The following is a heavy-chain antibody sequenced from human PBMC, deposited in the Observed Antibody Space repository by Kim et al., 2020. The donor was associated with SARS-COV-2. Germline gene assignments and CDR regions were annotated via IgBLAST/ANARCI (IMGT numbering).Heavy chain of an antibody. Sequence: SGPTLVNPTQTLTLTCTFSGFSLLTRGMCVSWVRQPPGKALEWLARIDWDDDKYYNTSLKTRLTISKDTSKNQVVLTMTNMDPVDTATYYGARIRGTGTTRDGSSHCFMDAWGQATTVTVSS. D-gene: IGHD1-7*01. CDR1: GFSLLTRGMC. V-gene: IGHV2-70*12. J-gene: IGHJ6*02. CDR3: ARIRGTGTTRDGSSHCFMDA. CDR2: IDWDDDK.